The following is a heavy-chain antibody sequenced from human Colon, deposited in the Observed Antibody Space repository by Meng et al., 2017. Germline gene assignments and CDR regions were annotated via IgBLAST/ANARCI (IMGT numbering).Heavy chain of an antibody. J-gene: IGHJ4*02. V-gene: IGHV4-4*02. CDR2: IDHRGDP. Sequence: VQPLELGPGLVKPSGTLSLTCAVSGGSITTNSYWSWVRQSPEKGLEWIGQIDHRGDPYYNPSLKSRVTMSVDRSKSQVSLQLTSVTAADTAVYYCARHGGYYQDYWGQGTLVTVSS. CDR3: ARHGGYYQDY. CDR1: GGSITTNSY. D-gene: IGHD4-23*01.